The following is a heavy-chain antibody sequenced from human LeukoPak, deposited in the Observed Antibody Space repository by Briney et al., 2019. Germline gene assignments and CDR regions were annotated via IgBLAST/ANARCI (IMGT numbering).Heavy chain of an antibody. CDR3: AKERIVGATTYYFDY. CDR2: ISWNSGSI. V-gene: IGHV3-9*01. Sequence: GRSLRLSCAASGFTFDDYAMHWVRQAPGKGLEWVSGISWNSGSIGYADSVKGRFTISRDNSKNTLYLQMNSLRAEDTAVYYCAKERIVGATTYYFDYWGQGTLVTVSS. J-gene: IGHJ4*02. CDR1: GFTFDDYA. D-gene: IGHD1-26*01.